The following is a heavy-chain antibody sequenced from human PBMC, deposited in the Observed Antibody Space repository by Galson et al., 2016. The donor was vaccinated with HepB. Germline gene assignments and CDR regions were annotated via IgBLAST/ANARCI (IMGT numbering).Heavy chain of an antibody. V-gene: IGHV3-23*01. Sequence: SLRLSCAASGFTFATYGMSWFRQAPGKGLEWVSTICGRCPDIDYADSVKGRFTISRDDSRDTVFLQMNSLRAEDTATYYCARDPSHWGDGPSGDWGQGTLVTVAS. CDR1: GFTFATYG. CDR2: ICGRCPDI. D-gene: IGHD2-21*01. CDR3: ARDPSHWGDGPSGD. J-gene: IGHJ4*02.